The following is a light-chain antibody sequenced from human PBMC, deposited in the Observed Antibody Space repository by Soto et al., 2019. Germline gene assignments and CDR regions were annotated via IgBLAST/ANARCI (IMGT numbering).Light chain of an antibody. CDR2: TAS. CDR3: KRMTKCYRSNT. Sequence: EIVLTQSPGTMSLSPGERATXSCRXSQSFTSTYLALYHQKPSQAPMLLIYTASNVAAALATRFTGSCCGAGFTVTVSSIRPENFEVYCFKRMTKCYRSNTFGQWTLLEIK. V-gene: IGKV3-11*01. CDR1: QSFTSTY. J-gene: IGKJ5*01.